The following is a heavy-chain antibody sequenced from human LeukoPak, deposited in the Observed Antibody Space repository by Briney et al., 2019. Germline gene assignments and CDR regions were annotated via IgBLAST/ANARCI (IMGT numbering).Heavy chain of an antibody. CDR2: ISAYTGNT. Sequence: ASVKVSCKASGYTFTSYGISWVRQAPGQGLEWMGWISAYTGNTNYAQKLQGRVTMTTDTSTSTAYMELRSLRSDDTAVYYCAKWIAAPPNGGYWGQGTLVTVSS. J-gene: IGHJ4*02. V-gene: IGHV1-18*01. D-gene: IGHD6-6*01. CDR1: GYTFTSYG. CDR3: AKWIAAPPNGGY.